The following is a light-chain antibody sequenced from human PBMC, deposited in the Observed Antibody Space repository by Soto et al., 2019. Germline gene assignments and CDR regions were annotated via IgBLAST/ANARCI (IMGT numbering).Light chain of an antibody. CDR2: AAS. V-gene: IGKV1-9*01. CDR3: QQLNSYPRT. Sequence: DIQLTQSPSFLSASVGDRVTITCRACQGISDYLAWYQQKPGKAPKLLIYAASTLQSGVPSTFSGSGSGTEFTLTISSLQPEDFATYYCQQLNSYPRTFGQGTRVEIK. CDR1: QGISDY. J-gene: IGKJ1*01.